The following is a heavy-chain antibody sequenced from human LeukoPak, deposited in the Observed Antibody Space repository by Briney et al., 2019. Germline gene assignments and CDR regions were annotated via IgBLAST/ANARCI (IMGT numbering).Heavy chain of an antibody. CDR1: GYTFTGYY. J-gene: IGHJ6*03. Sequence: ASVKVSCKASGYTFTGYYMHWVRQAPGQGLEWMGGIIPIFGTANYAQKFQGRVTITTDESTSTAYMELSSLRSEDTAVYYCAREDRLRFLEWTGGYYYYYMDVWGKGTTVTVSS. D-gene: IGHD3-3*01. CDR3: AREDRLRFLEWTGGYYYYYMDV. V-gene: IGHV1-69*05. CDR2: IIPIFGTA.